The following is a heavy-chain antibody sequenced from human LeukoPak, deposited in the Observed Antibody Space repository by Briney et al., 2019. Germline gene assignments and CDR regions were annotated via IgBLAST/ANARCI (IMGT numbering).Heavy chain of an antibody. CDR2: IYTSGST. Sequence: SETLSLTCTVSGGSISSGSYYWSWIRQPAGKGLEWIGRIYTSGSTNYNPSLKSRVTISVDKSKNLFSLKLSSVTAADTAAYYCARASNYGPYSLWGQGTLVTVSS. J-gene: IGHJ4*02. CDR1: GGSISSGSYY. CDR3: ARASNYGPYSL. D-gene: IGHD4-17*01. V-gene: IGHV4-61*02.